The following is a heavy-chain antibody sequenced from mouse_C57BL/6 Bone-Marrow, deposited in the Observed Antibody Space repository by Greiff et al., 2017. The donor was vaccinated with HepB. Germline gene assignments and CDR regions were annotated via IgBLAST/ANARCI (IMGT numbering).Heavy chain of an antibody. J-gene: IGHJ4*01. Sequence: VNVVESGPGLVQPSQSLSITCTVSGFSLTSYGVHWVRQSPGKGLEWLGVIWSGGSTDYNAAFISRLSISKDNSKSQVFFKMNSLQADDTAIYYCARNTVVASPGAMDYWGQGTSVTVSS. V-gene: IGHV2-2*01. D-gene: IGHD1-1*01. CDR2: IWSGGST. CDR3: ARNTVVASPGAMDY. CDR1: GFSLTSYG.